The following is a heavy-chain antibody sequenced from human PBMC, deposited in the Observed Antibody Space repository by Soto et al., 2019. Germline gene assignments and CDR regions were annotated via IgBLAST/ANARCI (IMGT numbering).Heavy chain of an antibody. J-gene: IGHJ4*02. CDR3: ARSVAVPGAHIDY. CDR1: GGSISSGDYY. Sequence: SETLSLTCTVSGGSISSGDYYWSWIRQPPGKGLEWIGYIYYSGSTSYSPSLRSRVSISVDTSKNEFSLRLSSVTAADTAVYFCARSVAVPGAHIDYWGQGTQVTVSS. CDR2: IYYSGST. V-gene: IGHV4-61*08. D-gene: IGHD6-19*01.